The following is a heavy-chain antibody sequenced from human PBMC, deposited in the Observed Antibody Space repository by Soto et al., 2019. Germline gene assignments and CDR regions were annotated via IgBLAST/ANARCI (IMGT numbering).Heavy chain of an antibody. V-gene: IGHV3-53*01. CDR3: ARRAQQLGRGFDP. J-gene: IGHJ5*02. D-gene: IGHD6-13*01. CDR1: GFTVSSNY. CDR2: IYSGGST. Sequence: GGSLRPSCAASGFTVSSNYMSWVRQAPGKGLEWVSVIYSGGSTYYADSVKGRFTISRDNSKNTLYLQMNSLRAEDTAVYYCARRAQQLGRGFDPWGQGTLVTVAS.